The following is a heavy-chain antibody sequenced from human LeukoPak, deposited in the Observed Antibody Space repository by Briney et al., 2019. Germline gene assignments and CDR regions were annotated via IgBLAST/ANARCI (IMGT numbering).Heavy chain of an antibody. V-gene: IGHV1-18*01. J-gene: IGHJ3*01. CDR3: ATFYGNPAPPPFAV. D-gene: IGHD4-17*01. CDR2: VDPENRPSS. Sequence: GASVRVSCKASGSNFNSYGVTWVRQAPGQGLEWVGWVDPENRPSSKSPKTVQGRLTMTIESSTSTAYMELRNLTPGDTAVYFCATFYGNPAPPPFAVWGQGTMVTVSS. CDR1: GSNFNSYG.